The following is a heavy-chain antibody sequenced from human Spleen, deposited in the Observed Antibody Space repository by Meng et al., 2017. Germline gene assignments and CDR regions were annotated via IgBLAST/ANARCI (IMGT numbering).Heavy chain of an antibody. CDR3: AKASSGWYSY. Sequence: SLKISCAASGFTFDDYAMHWVRQAPGKGLEWVSGISWNSGSIGYADSVKGRFTISRDNAKNSLYLQMNSLRAEDMALYYCAKASSGWYSYWGQGTLVTVSS. J-gene: IGHJ4*02. V-gene: IGHV3-9*03. CDR2: ISWNSGSI. CDR1: GFTFDDYA. D-gene: IGHD6-19*01.